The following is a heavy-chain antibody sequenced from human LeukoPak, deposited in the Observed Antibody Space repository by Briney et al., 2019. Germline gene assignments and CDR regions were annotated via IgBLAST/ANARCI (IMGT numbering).Heavy chain of an antibody. CDR2: INHSGST. CDR1: GGSFSGYY. V-gene: IGHV4-34*01. CDR3: ARWGIRITMVRGAFGY. Sequence: SETLSLTCAVYGGSFSGYYWSWIRQPPGKGLEWIGEINHSGSTNYNPSLKSRVTISVDTSKNQFSLKLSSVAAADTAVYYCARWGIRITMVRGAFGYWGQGTLVTVSS. J-gene: IGHJ4*02. D-gene: IGHD3-10*01.